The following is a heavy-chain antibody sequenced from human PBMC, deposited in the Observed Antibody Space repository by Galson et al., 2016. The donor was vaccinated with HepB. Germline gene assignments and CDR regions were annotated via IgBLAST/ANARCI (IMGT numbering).Heavy chain of an antibody. CDR3: TRVHREGIAAAGLQI. Sequence: SLRLSCAASGFTFNDYWTHWVRQAPGKGPVWVSRINSDGSSTTYADSVKGRFTISRDNAKNTLYLQMNSLRAEDTALYYCTRVHREGIAAAGLQIWGQGTLVIVST. V-gene: IGHV3-74*01. D-gene: IGHD6-13*01. J-gene: IGHJ4*02. CDR1: GFTFNDYW. CDR2: INSDGSST.